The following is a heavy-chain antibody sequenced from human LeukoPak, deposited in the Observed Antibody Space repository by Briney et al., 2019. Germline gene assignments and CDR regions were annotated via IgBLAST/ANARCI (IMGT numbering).Heavy chain of an antibody. CDR2: MHPISGNT. Sequence: GASVKVSCKASGYTFTSYDINWVRQATGQGLEWMGWMHPISGNTGYAQKFQGRVTMTRNTSISTAYMELSSLRSEDTAVYYCARAGWRYFDWKTYYFDYWGQGTLVTVSS. CDR1: GYTFTSYD. J-gene: IGHJ4*02. V-gene: IGHV1-8*01. CDR3: ARAGWRYFDWKTYYFDY. D-gene: IGHD3-9*01.